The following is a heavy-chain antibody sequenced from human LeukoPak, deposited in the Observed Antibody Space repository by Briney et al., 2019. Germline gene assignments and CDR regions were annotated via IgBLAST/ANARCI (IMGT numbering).Heavy chain of an antibody. D-gene: IGHD2-15*01. J-gene: IGHJ5*02. CDR1: GGSISSGSYY. CDR3: AGVRPSGSDCFDP. Sequence: SETLSLTCTVSGGSISSGSYYWSWIRQPAGKRLEWIGHIYTSGSTNYNPSLKSRVTISLDTSKNQFSLKLNSVTAADTAVYYCAGVRPSGSDCFDPWGQGTLVTVSS. V-gene: IGHV4-61*09. CDR2: IYTSGST.